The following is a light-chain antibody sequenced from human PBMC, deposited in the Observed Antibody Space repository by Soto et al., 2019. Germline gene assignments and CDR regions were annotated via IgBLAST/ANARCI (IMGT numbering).Light chain of an antibody. CDR2: GAS. CDR1: QSVSSSF. CDR3: PQYGSSPAT. Sequence: EIVLTPSPGTLSLSPGERATPSCRTSQSVSSSFLAWYQQKPGQAPRLLIYGASSRATGIPDRFSGSGSGTDFTLTISRLEPEDFAVYYCPQYGSSPATFGQGTKVDIK. J-gene: IGKJ1*01. V-gene: IGKV3-20*01.